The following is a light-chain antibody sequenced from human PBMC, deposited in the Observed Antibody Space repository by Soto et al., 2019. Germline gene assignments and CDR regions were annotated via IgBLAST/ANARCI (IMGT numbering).Light chain of an antibody. J-gene: IGLJ2*01. CDR1: SSNIGAGYD. CDR3: QSYDRSLRVVV. Sequence: QSVLTQPPSVSGAPGQRVTIPCTGSSSNIGAGYDVHWYHQLPGTAPKLLIYGNSNRPSGVPDRFSGSKSGTSASLAITGLQAEDEADYYCQSYDRSLRVVVFGGGTKLTVL. CDR2: GNS. V-gene: IGLV1-40*01.